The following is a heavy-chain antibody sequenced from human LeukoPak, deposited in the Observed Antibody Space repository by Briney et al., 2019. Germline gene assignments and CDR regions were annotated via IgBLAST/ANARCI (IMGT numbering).Heavy chain of an antibody. CDR3: ARSIPYGTTWYGRSDY. J-gene: IGHJ4*02. CDR1: GVTVNYNF. V-gene: IGHV3-53*01. Sequence: GGSLRLSCAASGVTVNYNFMSWVRRAPGKGLEWVSVIYSDSSADYADSVKGRFTISRDDAQNTLYLQMNSLRAGDTAVYYCARSIPYGTTWYGRSDYWGQGTLVTVSS. D-gene: IGHD6-13*01. CDR2: IYSDSSA.